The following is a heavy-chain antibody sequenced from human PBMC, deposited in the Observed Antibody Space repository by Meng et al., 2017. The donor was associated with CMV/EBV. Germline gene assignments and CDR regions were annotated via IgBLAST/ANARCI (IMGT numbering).Heavy chain of an antibody. J-gene: IGHJ5*02. D-gene: IGHD3-16*01. Sequence: GESLKISCAASGFTFSSYWMIWVRQAPGKGLEWVANIKQHGSEKYYVDSVKGRFTISRDDAKNSLYLLMNSLRVEDTAVYYCAREYGGWFDPWGQGTLVTVSS. V-gene: IGHV3-7*01. CDR3: AREYGGWFDP. CDR1: GFTFSSYW. CDR2: IKQHGSEK.